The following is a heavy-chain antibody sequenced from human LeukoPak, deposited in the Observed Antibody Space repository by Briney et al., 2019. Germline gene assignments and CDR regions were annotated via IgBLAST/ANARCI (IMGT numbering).Heavy chain of an antibody. CDR1: GFTFSSCA. D-gene: IGHD2-15*01. J-gene: IGHJ4*02. CDR3: AKDHRSGGSCYSDY. CDR2: ISGSGGST. V-gene: IGHV3-23*01. Sequence: GGSLRLSCAASGFTFSSCAMSWVRQAPGKGLEWVSAISGSGGSTYYADSVKGRFTISRDNSKNTLYLQMNSLRAEDTAVYYCAKDHRSGGSCYSDYWGQGTLVTVSS.